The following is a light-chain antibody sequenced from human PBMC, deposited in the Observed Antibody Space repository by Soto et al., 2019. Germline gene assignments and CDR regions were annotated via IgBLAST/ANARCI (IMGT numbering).Light chain of an antibody. CDR1: QGISSY. V-gene: IGKV1-8*01. Sequence: ALRMTQSPSSFSASTGDRVTITCRASQGISSYLAWYQQKPGKAPKLLIYAASTLQSGVPSRFRGSGSGTDFTLTISCLQSEDFATYYCQQYYSYPHTFGQGTKVEIK. CDR2: AAS. CDR3: QQYYSYPHT. J-gene: IGKJ1*01.